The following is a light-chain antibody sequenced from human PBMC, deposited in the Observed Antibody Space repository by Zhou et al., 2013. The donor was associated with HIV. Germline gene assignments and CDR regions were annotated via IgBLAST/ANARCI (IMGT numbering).Light chain of an antibody. CDR2: GAS. J-gene: IGKJ4*01. CDR3: QQADILPVT. V-gene: IGKV1-12*01. Sequence: DVQMTQSPSSVSASVGDRVTITCRASQDIKTWLAWYQQKPGKPPNLLIYGASSLHGGVPTQGSAAGESGTDFTLTISDLQPEDFATYYCQQADILPVTFGGGTRVEIK. CDR1: QDIKTW.